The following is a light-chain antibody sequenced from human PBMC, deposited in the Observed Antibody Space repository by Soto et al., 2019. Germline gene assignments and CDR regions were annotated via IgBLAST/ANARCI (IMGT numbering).Light chain of an antibody. CDR1: SSDVGYYNY. J-gene: IGLJ1*01. CDR2: EVS. CDR3: SSYTTSSPPYV. Sequence: QSVLTQPASVSGSPGQSITVSCTGTSSDVGYYNYVSWYQHHPGKAPKLMIYEVSNRPSGVSNRFSASKSGSTAFLTISGLQAEDEADYYCSSYTTSSPPYVFGTGTKLTVL. V-gene: IGLV2-14*01.